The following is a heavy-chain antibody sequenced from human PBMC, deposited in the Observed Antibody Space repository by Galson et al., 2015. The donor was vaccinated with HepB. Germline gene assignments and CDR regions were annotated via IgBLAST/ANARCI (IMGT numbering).Heavy chain of an antibody. Sequence: SLRLSCAASGFTLDTYDMTWVRQAPGKGLDWVSSISGNDGRTYYADSVKGRFTISRDVSKNTLSLQMLSLRADDTAVYYCARVGGAYYYDISGALLDFWGQGTLVSVSA. V-gene: IGHV3-23*01. J-gene: IGHJ4*02. CDR2: ISGNDGRT. CDR3: ARVGGAYYYDISGALLDF. D-gene: IGHD3-9*01. CDR1: GFTLDTYD.